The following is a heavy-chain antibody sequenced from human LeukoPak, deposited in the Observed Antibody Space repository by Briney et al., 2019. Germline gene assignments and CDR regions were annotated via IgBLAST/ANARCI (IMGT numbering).Heavy chain of an antibody. J-gene: IGHJ5*02. V-gene: IGHV3-21*01. CDR3: ARDHIGQSASNDWFDP. D-gene: IGHD5-12*01. Sequence: GGSLRLSCAASGFTFSSYSMNWVRQAPGKGLEWVSSISSSSYIYYADSVKGRFTISRDNAKNSLYLQMNSLRAEDTAVYYCARDHIGQSASNDWFDPWGQGTLVTVSS. CDR1: GFTFSSYS. CDR2: ISSSSYI.